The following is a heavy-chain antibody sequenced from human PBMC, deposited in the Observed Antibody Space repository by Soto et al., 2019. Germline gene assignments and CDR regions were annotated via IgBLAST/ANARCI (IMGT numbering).Heavy chain of an antibody. Sequence: SVKVSCKASGYTFSSYAISWVRQAPGQGLEWMGGIIPIFGTANYAQKFQGRVTITADESTSTAYMELSSLRSEDTAVYYCARAGIAVAGTLDYYYGMDVWGQGTTVTVSS. D-gene: IGHD6-19*01. J-gene: IGHJ6*02. CDR3: ARAGIAVAGTLDYYYGMDV. V-gene: IGHV1-69*13. CDR2: IIPIFGTA. CDR1: GYTFSSYA.